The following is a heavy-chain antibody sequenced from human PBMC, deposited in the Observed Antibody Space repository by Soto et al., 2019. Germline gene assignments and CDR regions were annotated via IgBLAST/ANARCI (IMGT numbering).Heavy chain of an antibody. Sequence: QPGGSLRLSCAASGFTFSSYGMHWVRQAPGKGLEWVAVIWYDGSNKYYADSVKGRFTISRDNSKNTLYLQMNSLRAEDTAVYYCAREEEIRFLEWFGGPYYYGMDVWGQGTTVTVSS. CDR1: GFTFSSYG. CDR3: AREEEIRFLEWFGGPYYYGMDV. D-gene: IGHD3-3*01. CDR2: IWYDGSNK. J-gene: IGHJ6*02. V-gene: IGHV3-33*01.